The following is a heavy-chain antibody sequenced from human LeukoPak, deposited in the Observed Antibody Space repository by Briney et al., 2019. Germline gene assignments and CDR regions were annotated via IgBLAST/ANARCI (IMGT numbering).Heavy chain of an antibody. CDR3: ARDQSLPRVGPFDY. D-gene: IGHD1-26*01. J-gene: IGHJ4*02. Sequence: GASVKVSCKASGYTFTGYYMHWVRQAPGQGLEWMGWINPNSGGTNYAQKFQGRVTMTRDTSISTAYMELSRLRSDDTAVYYCARDQSLPRVGPFDYWGQGTLVTVSS. V-gene: IGHV1-2*02. CDR1: GYTFTGYY. CDR2: INPNSGGT.